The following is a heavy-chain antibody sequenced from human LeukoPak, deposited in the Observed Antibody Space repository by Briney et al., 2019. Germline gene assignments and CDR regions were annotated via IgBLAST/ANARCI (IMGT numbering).Heavy chain of an antibody. J-gene: IGHJ4*02. CDR1: GFTFSSYG. Sequence: GGSQRLSCAASGFTFSSYGMHWVRQAPGKGLEWVTVIWYDGSNKYYADSVKGRFTISRDNSKNTLYLQMNSLRAEDTAVYYCASSGYSSGWYSSGRSRHFDYWGQGTLVTVSS. CDR3: ASSGYSSGWYSSGRSRHFDY. D-gene: IGHD6-19*01. V-gene: IGHV3-33*01. CDR2: IWYDGSNK.